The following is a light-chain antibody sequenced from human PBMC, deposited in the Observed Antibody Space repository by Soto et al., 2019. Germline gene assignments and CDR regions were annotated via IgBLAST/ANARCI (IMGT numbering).Light chain of an antibody. J-gene: IGKJ1*01. V-gene: IGKV2-30*01. CDR3: MQTTHWPRT. CDR2: KVS. Sequence: AGMTQSPLPLPVTLGQPASISCRSSKSLVSSNVNTYLNWFQQRPGQSPRRLIYKVSNRDSGVPDRFSGSGSGADFTLNISSVEAEDVGVYYCMQTTHWPRTFGQGTKVDIK. CDR1: KSLVSSNVNTY.